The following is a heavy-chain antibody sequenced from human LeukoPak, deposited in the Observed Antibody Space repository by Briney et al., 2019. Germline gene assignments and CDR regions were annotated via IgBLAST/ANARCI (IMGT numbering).Heavy chain of an antibody. J-gene: IGHJ4*02. CDR3: AISCDFWSGPLDY. Sequence: PGGSLRLSCAASGFTFSSYAMSWVRQAPGKGLERVSAISGSGGSTYYADSVKGRFTISRDNSKNTLYLQMNSLRAEDTAVYYCAISCDFWSGPLDYWGQGTLVTVSS. V-gene: IGHV3-23*01. CDR1: GFTFSSYA. CDR2: ISGSGGST. D-gene: IGHD3-3*01.